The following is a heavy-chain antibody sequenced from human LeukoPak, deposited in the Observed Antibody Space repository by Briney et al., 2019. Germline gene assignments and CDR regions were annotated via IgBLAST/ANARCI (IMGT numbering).Heavy chain of an antibody. CDR1: GYTFSSYG. Sequence: ASVKVSCKASGYTFSSYGITWVRQAPGQGLELLGWINTYNGNTKLGEKFQGRVTMTTDTSTSTVYMELTSMRTDDTAVYFGARDTPQHLKRFDYWGQGTLVTVSS. CDR2: INTYNGNT. CDR3: ARDTPQHLKRFDY. D-gene: IGHD6-13*01. V-gene: IGHV1-18*01. J-gene: IGHJ4*02.